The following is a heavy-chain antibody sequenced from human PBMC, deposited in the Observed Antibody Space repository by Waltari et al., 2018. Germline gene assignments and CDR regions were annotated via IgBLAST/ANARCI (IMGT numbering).Heavy chain of an antibody. J-gene: IGHJ5*02. CDR1: GGTFIRYA. V-gene: IGHV1-69*10. Sequence: QVQLVQSGAAVKKPGSSVKVSCKASGGTFIRYAISWVRQAPGQGLEWMGGIIPILGIANYAQKFQGRVTITADKSTSTAYMELSSLRSEDTAVYYCARGRSPNAGWFDPWGQGTLVTVSS. D-gene: IGHD7-27*01. CDR3: ARGRSPNAGWFDP. CDR2: IIPILGIA.